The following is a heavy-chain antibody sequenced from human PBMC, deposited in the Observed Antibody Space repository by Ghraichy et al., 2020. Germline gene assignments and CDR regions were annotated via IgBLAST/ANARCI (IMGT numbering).Heavy chain of an antibody. CDR1: GFTFDDYA. Sequence: GGSLRLSCAASGFTFDDYAMHWVRQAPGKGLEWVSGISWNSGSIGYADSVKGRFTISRDNAKNSLYLQMNSLRAEDTALYYCAKGNTYGDYVGLDPWGQGTLVTVSS. D-gene: IGHD4-17*01. V-gene: IGHV3-9*01. J-gene: IGHJ5*02. CDR2: ISWNSGSI. CDR3: AKGNTYGDYVGLDP.